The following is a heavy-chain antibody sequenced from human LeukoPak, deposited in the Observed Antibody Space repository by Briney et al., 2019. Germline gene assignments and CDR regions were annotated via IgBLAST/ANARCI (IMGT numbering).Heavy chain of an antibody. J-gene: IGHJ4*02. CDR3: TRDYYDSPGY. V-gene: IGHV3-53*01. CDR2: IYSGGST. CDR1: GFTVSNSY. D-gene: IGHD3-22*01. Sequence: GGSLRLSCAASGFTVSNSYMSWVRQAPGKGLVWISVIYSGGSTYYADSVKGRFTISRDNSKNTLYLQMNSLRAEDTAVYYCTRDYYDSPGYWGQGTLVTVSS.